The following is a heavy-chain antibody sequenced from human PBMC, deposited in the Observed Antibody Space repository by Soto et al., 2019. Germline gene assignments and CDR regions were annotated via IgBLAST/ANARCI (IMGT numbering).Heavy chain of an antibody. D-gene: IGHD2-15*01. CDR1: GFTVSSNY. Sequence: EVQLVESGGGLVQPGGSLRLSCAASGFTVSSNYMSWVRQAPGKGLEWVSVIYSDGSTYYADSVKGRFTISRHNSKNTLYLQMNSLRTEDTAVYYCAGGGGWEYYYMDVWGKGTTVTVSS. CDR3: AGGGGWEYYYMDV. V-gene: IGHV3-53*04. J-gene: IGHJ6*03. CDR2: IYSDGST.